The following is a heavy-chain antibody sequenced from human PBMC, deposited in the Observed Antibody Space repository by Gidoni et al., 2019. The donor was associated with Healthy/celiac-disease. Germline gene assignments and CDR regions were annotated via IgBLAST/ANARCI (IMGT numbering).Heavy chain of an antibody. CDR1: GYPFTGYY. J-gene: IGHJ3*02. CDR3: ARRCRYSSSSDAFDI. Sequence: QVQLVQSGAEVKKPGASVKVSCKASGYPFTGYYMHWVRQAPGQGLEWMGWINPNSGGTNYAQKFQGRVTMTGDTSISTAYMELSRLRSDDTAVYYCARRCRYSSSSDAFDIWGQGTMVTVSS. D-gene: IGHD6-13*01. CDR2: INPNSGGT. V-gene: IGHV1-2*02.